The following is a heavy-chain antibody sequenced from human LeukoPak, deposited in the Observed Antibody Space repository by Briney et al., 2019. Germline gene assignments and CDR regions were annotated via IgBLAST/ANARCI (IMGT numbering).Heavy chain of an antibody. Sequence: GGSLRLSCAASGFTVSSNEMSWVRQAPGKGLEWVSSISGGSTYYADSRKGRFTISRDNSKNTLHLQMNSLRAEDTAVYYCARDPQYCSGGSCYSFDYWGQGTLVTVSS. V-gene: IGHV3-38-3*01. CDR2: ISGGST. D-gene: IGHD2-15*01. CDR1: GFTVSSNE. J-gene: IGHJ4*02. CDR3: ARDPQYCSGGSCYSFDY.